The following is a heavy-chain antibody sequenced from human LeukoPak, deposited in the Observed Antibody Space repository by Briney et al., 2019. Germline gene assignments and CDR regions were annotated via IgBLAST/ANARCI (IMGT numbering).Heavy chain of an antibody. V-gene: IGHV3-74*01. CDR3: ARDRNTDGAFDY. D-gene: IGHD3-16*01. CDR1: GLTFSSYW. J-gene: IGHJ4*02. Sequence: GGSLRLSCAASGLTFSSYWMHWVRQAPGKGLVWVSRINSDGSSTSYADSVKGRFTISRDNAKNTLYLQMNSLRAEDTAVYYCARDRNTDGAFDYWGQGTLVTVSS. CDR2: INSDGSST.